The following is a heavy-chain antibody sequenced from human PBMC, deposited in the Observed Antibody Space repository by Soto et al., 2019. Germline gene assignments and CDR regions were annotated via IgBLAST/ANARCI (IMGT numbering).Heavy chain of an antibody. CDR2: IYYRGNT. Sequence: SETLSLTCSVSGDSINSDKYYWGWIRQPPGKGLEWIGSIYYRGNTYYNPSLQTRVTISLDKSKSQFSLRLNSVTAADSAVYFCARLEGLATISYYFDFWGQGALVTVSS. V-gene: IGHV4-39*01. CDR1: GDSINSDKYY. CDR3: ARLEGLATISYYFDF. J-gene: IGHJ4*02. D-gene: IGHD3-9*01.